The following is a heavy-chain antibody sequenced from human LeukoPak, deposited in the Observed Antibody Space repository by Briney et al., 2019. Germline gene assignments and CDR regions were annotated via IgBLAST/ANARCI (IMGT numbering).Heavy chain of an antibody. D-gene: IGHD3-22*01. V-gene: IGHV1-2*02. J-gene: IGHJ3*02. CDR2: INPNSGGT. CDR3: ARGGGHYYDSSGYYFDAFDI. Sequence: ASGKVSCKASGYTFTGYYMHWVRQAPGQGLEWMGWINPNSGGTNYAQKFQGRVTMTRDTSISTAYMELSSLRSEDTAVYYCARGGGHYYDSSGYYFDAFDIWGQGTMVTVSS. CDR1: GYTFTGYY.